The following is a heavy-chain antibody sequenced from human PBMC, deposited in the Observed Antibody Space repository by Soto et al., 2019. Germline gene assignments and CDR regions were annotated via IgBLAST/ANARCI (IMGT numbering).Heavy chain of an antibody. Sequence: EVQLLDSGGGLVQPGGSLRLSCAASGFSFSSDAMSWVRQAPGKGLEWVSTIDGSGSGTFYADSVKGRFTISRDNSKNTLCLQMNSLRADDTAMYFCVNALYVSNRGYFDHWGQGTLVTVSS. V-gene: IGHV3-23*01. CDR3: VNALYVSNRGYFDH. D-gene: IGHD3-16*01. CDR1: GFSFSSDA. CDR2: IDGSGSGT. J-gene: IGHJ4*02.